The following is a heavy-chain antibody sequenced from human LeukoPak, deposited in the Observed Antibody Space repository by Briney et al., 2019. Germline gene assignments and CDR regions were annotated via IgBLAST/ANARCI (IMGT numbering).Heavy chain of an antibody. J-gene: IGHJ5*02. CDR2: ISGSGGST. D-gene: IGHD2-21*02. Sequence: GGSLRLSCAASGFTFINAWMAWVRQAPGKGLEWVSAISGSGGSTYYADSVKGRFTISRDNAKNSLYLQMNSLRAEDTAVYYCAKMVTATMRNWFDPWGHGTQVTVSS. V-gene: IGHV3-23*01. CDR3: AKMVTATMRNWFDP. CDR1: GFTFINAW.